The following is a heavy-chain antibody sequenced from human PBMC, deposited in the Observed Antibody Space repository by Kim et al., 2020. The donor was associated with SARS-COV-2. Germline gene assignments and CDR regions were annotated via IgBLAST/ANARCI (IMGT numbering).Heavy chain of an antibody. CDR1: GGSISSGGYY. D-gene: IGHD5-12*01. CDR3: ARVHVEATISLSRAFDI. V-gene: IGHV4-31*03. J-gene: IGHJ3*02. Sequence: SETLSLTCTVSGGSISSGGYYWSWIRQHPGKGLEWIGYIYYSGSTYYNPSLKSRVTISVDTSKNQFSLKLSSVTAADTAVYYCARVHVEATISLSRAFDIWGQGTMVTVSS. CDR2: IYYSGST.